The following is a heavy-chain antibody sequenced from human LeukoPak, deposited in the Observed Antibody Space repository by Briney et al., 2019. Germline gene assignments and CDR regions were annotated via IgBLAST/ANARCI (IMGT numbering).Heavy chain of an antibody. CDR3: AKDHYDILTGYYPPKN. Sequence: GGSLRLSCAASGFTVSSNYMGWVRQAPGKGLEWVSGISGSGGSTFYADSVKGRFTISRDNSKNTLYLQVNSLRAEDTAVYYCAKDHYDILTGYYPPKNWGQGTPVTVSS. CDR1: GFTVSSNY. CDR2: ISGSGGST. D-gene: IGHD3-9*01. J-gene: IGHJ4*02. V-gene: IGHV3-23*01.